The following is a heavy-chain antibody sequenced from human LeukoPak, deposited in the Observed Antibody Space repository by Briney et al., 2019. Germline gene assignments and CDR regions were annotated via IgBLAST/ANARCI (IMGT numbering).Heavy chain of an antibody. J-gene: IGHJ4*02. CDR3: ASSRLRFLEWLLTFDY. Sequence: PSQTLSLTCTVSGGSISSGSYYWSWIRQPAGKGLEWIGRTYTSGSTNYNPSLKSRVTISVDTSKNQFSLKLSSVTAADTAVYYCASSRLRFLEWLLTFDYWGQGTLVTVSS. V-gene: IGHV4-61*02. CDR1: GGSISSGSYY. CDR2: TYTSGST. D-gene: IGHD3-3*01.